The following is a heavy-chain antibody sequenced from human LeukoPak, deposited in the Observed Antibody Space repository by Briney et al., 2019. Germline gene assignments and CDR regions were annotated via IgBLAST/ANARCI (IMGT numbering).Heavy chain of an antibody. J-gene: IGHJ6*02. CDR3: ARVIAVAGTKYYGMDV. CDR1: GYTFTGYY. D-gene: IGHD6-19*01. Sequence: ASVKVSCKASGYTFTGYYMHWVRQAPGQGLEWMGWINPNSGGTNYAQKFQGRVTMTRDTFISTAYMELSRLRSDDTAVYYCARVIAVAGTKYYGMDVWGQGTTVTVSS. V-gene: IGHV1-2*02. CDR2: INPNSGGT.